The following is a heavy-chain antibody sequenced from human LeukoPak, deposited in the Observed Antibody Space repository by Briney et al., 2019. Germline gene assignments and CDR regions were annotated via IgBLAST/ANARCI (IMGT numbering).Heavy chain of an antibody. CDR2: TYYKSKWYN. J-gene: IGHJ4*02. CDR1: GDSVSSKNAA. Sequence: TLSLTRAIPGDSVSSKNAAWNWLRHSPSRGLEWLGRTYYKSKWYNDYAVSVKGRITINADTSKNQFSLQLNSVTPEDTAVYYCAREGVGVTMAHWGQGTLVTVSS. D-gene: IGHD1-26*01. CDR3: AREGVGVTMAH. V-gene: IGHV6-1*01.